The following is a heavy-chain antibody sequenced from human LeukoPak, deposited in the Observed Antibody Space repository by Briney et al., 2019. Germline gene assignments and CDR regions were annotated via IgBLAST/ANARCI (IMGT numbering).Heavy chain of an antibody. CDR2: IYYSGST. CDR1: GGSISSYY. Sequence: SETLSLTCTVSGGSISSYYWSWIRQPPGKGLEWIGYIYYSGSTNYNPSLKSRVTISVDTSKNQFSLKLSSVTAADTAVYYCARDGGIGSGSYSSDWGQGTLVTVSS. D-gene: IGHD3-10*01. CDR3: ARDGGIGSGSYSSD. V-gene: IGHV4-59*12. J-gene: IGHJ4*02.